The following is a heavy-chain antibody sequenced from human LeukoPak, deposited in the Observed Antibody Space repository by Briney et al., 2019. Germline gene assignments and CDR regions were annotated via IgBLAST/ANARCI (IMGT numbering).Heavy chain of an antibody. D-gene: IGHD6-19*01. Sequence: SETLSLTCAVYGGSFSGYYWSWIRQPPGKGLEWIGEINHSGSTNYNPSLKSRVTISVDTSKNQFSLKLSSVTAADTAVYYCARGSTVAGAFDIWGQGTMVTVSS. CDR1: GGSFSGYY. J-gene: IGHJ3*02. CDR3: ARGSTVAGAFDI. CDR2: INHSGST. V-gene: IGHV4-34*01.